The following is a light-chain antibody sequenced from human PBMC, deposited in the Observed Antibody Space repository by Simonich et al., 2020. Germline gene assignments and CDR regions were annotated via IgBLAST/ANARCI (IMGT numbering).Light chain of an antibody. CDR3: QQSYSTPYT. V-gene: IGKV1-39*01. CDR2: AAS. J-gene: IGKJ2*01. Sequence: DIQMTQSPSSLSASVGDRVTITCRASQSISSYLNWSQQKPGKAPKLLIYAASSLQVGVPSRFSGSGSGTDFTLTISSLQPEDFATYYCQQSYSTPYTFGQGTKLEIK. CDR1: QSISSY.